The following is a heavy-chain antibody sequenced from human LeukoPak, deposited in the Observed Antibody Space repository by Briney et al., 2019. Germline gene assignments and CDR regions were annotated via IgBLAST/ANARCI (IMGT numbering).Heavy chain of an antibody. Sequence: ASVKVSCKASGGTFSSYAISWVRQAPGQGLEWMGGIIPIFGTANYAQKFQGRVTITADKSTSTAYMELSSLRSEDTAVYYCAREKQIVGAIYDYWGQGTLVTVSS. CDR2: IIPIFGTA. J-gene: IGHJ4*02. CDR1: GGTFSSYA. D-gene: IGHD1-26*01. V-gene: IGHV1-69*06. CDR3: AREKQIVGAIYDY.